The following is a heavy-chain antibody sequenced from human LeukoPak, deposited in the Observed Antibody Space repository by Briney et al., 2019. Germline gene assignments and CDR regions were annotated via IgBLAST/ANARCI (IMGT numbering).Heavy chain of an antibody. V-gene: IGHV4-34*01. CDR2: INHSGST. Sequence: SETLSLTCTVSGGSISSYYWSWIRQPPGKGLEWIGEINHSGSTNYNPSLKSRVTISVDTSKNQFSLKLSSVTAADTAVYYCARVGFRGSGWYGGWGATFDYWGQGTLVTVSS. J-gene: IGHJ4*02. CDR1: GGSISSYY. CDR3: ARVGFRGSGWYGGWGATFDY. D-gene: IGHD6-19*01.